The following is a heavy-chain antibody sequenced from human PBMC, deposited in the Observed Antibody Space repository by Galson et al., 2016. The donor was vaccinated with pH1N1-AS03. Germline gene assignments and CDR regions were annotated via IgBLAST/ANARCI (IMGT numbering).Heavy chain of an antibody. CDR2: ISSRSSGK. CDR1: GFTFSAYS. D-gene: IGHD4-23*01. CDR3: ARDLRAVADPY. Sequence: SLRLSCAASGFTFSAYSINWFRQAPGKGLEWVSHISSRSSGKYYADSVTGRFTVSRDDAENSLYLQMNSLRVEDTAVYFCARDLRAVADPYWGQGTLVTVSS. V-gene: IGHV3-48*01. J-gene: IGHJ4*02.